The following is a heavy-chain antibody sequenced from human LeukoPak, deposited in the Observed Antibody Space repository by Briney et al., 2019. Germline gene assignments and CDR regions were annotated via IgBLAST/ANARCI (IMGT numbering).Heavy chain of an antibody. Sequence: PGGSLRLSCGASGFTFSSYAMTWVRQAPGKGLEWVSAISGSGGSTYYADSVKGRFTISRDNSKNTLYLQMNSLRAEDTAVYYCAKATTVQRVYNWFDPWGQGTLVTVSS. CDR1: GFTFSSYA. D-gene: IGHD4-17*01. J-gene: IGHJ5*02. V-gene: IGHV3-23*01. CDR2: ISGSGGST. CDR3: AKATTVQRVYNWFDP.